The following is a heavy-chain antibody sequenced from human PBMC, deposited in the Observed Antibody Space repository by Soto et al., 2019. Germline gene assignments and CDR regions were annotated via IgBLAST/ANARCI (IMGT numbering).Heavy chain of an antibody. V-gene: IGHV3-23*01. Sequence: EVQLLESGGGLVQPGGSLRLSCAASGFTFSSYAMYWVRQAPGKGLEWVSVISGSGGSTYYADSVKGRFTISRDNSNSTLYLQMNSLRAEDTAVYYCAKDESRRNRRYFDLWGRGTLVTVSS. CDR3: AKDESRRNRRYFDL. D-gene: IGHD4-4*01. CDR2: ISGSGGST. J-gene: IGHJ2*01. CDR1: GFTFSSYA.